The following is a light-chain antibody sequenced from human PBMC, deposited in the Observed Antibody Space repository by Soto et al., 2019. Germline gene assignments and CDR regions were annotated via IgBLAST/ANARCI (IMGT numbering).Light chain of an antibody. CDR1: SSDVGGYKY. V-gene: IGLV2-14*01. J-gene: IGLJ1*01. CDR2: EVS. Sequence: QSALTQPASVSGSPGQSITISCTGTSSDVGGYKYVSWYQQHPGKAPKVMIYEVSNRPSGVSTRFSGSKSGNTASLTISGLQADDEGDYYCSSYRSIGSLVFGPGTKSPS. CDR3: SSYRSIGSLV.